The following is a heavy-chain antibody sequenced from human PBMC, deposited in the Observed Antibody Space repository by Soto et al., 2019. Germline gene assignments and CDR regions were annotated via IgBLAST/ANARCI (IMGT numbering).Heavy chain of an antibody. CDR2: IIPIFGTA. CDR1: GGTFSSYA. V-gene: IGHV1-69*01. Sequence: QVQLVQSGAEVKKPGSSVKVSCKASGGTFSSYAISWVRQAPGHGLEWMGGIIPIFGTANYAQKFQGRVTITADESTSPAYMERSSLRSEDTAVDYCAIQGEPSGGYYFDYWGQGTLVTVSS. D-gene: IGHD5-12*01. J-gene: IGHJ4*02. CDR3: AIQGEPSGGYYFDY.